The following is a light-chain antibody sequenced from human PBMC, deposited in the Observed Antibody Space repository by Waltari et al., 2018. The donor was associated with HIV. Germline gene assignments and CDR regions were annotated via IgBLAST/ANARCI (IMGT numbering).Light chain of an antibody. V-gene: IGLV1-44*01. J-gene: IGLJ3*02. CDR1: SSNTGSNI. CDR2: KND. Sequence: QSVLTQPPSASGTPGQWVTISCSVSSSNTGSNIVNWYQQFPGTAPKVLIYKNDQRPSGVPDRVSGSKSGTSASLAISGLQSEDEADYYCAAWDDSLNGPNWVFGGGTKLTVL. CDR3: AAWDDSLNGPNWV.